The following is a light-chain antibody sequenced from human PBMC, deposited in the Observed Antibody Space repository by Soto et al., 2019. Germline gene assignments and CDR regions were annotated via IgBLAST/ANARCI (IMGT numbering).Light chain of an antibody. J-gene: IGKJ1*01. V-gene: IGKV3-20*01. CDR2: GAS. Sequence: EIVLTRSPGTLSLSPGERASLSCRASQTVSSVHLAWYQHKPGQAPRLLIYGASRRATGVPDRFSGSGSGTDFTLTISRLEPEDFAVYYCQQYDNSLWTFGQGTKVEVK. CDR1: QTVSSVH. CDR3: QQYDNSLWT.